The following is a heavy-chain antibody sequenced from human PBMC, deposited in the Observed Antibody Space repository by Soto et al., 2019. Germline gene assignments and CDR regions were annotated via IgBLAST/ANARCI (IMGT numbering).Heavy chain of an antibody. V-gene: IGHV1-18*01. J-gene: IGHJ6*02. D-gene: IGHD2-15*01. CDR3: ARSRLVGVVNYYYVMAV. CDR2: ISAYNGNT. Sequence: QVQLVQSGAEVKKPGASVKVSCKASGYTFTSYGISWVRQAPGQGLEWMGWISAYNGNTNYAQKLQGRVTMTTDTSTSTAYRERRSLRSDETAVYYGARSRLVGVVNYYYVMAVWGQGPTVTFS. CDR1: GYTFTSYG.